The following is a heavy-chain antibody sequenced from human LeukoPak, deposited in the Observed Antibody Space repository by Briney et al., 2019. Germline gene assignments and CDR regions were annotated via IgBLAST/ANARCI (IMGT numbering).Heavy chain of an antibody. CDR3: VRVSGRADAFDI. CDR2: MNPNSGNT. Sequence: ASVKVSCKASGYTFTSYDINWVRQATGQGLEWMGWMNPNSGNTGYAQKFQGRVTMTRNTSISTAYMELSSLRSEDTAVYYCVRVSGRADAFDIWGQGTMVTVSS. CDR1: GYTFTSYD. J-gene: IGHJ3*02. D-gene: IGHD6-25*01. V-gene: IGHV1-8*01.